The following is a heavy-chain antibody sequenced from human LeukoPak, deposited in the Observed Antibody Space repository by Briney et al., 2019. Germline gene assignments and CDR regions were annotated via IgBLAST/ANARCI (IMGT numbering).Heavy chain of an antibody. CDR1: GFTVSSNY. CDR2: IYSGGST. Sequence: GGSLRLSCAASGFTVSSNYMSWVRQAPGKGLEWVSVIYSGGSTYYADSVKGRFTISRDNSKNTLYLQMNSLRAEDTAVYYCARARQGAVAYYDYWGQGTLVTVSS. V-gene: IGHV3-66*02. D-gene: IGHD6-19*01. CDR3: ARARQGAVAYYDY. J-gene: IGHJ4*02.